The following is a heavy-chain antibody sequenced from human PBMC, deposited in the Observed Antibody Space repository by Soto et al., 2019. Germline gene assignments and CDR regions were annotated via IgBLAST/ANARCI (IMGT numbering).Heavy chain of an antibody. D-gene: IGHD3-22*01. J-gene: IGHJ4*02. CDR3: PHVTDDRSWFDY. CDR1: GFSLSTSGVG. CDR2: IYWDDDK. Sequence: QITLKESGPTLVKPTQTLTLTCTFSGFSLSTSGVGVGWIRQPPGKALEWLALIYWDDDKRYSPSLKSRLTIPQYTSNNQVVLTMTNIDPVDTATYYCPHVTDDRSWFDYSVQGTLVTVSS. V-gene: IGHV2-5*02.